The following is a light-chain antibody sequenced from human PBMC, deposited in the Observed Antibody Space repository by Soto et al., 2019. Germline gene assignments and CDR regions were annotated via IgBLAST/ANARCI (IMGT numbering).Light chain of an antibody. J-gene: IGLJ3*02. V-gene: IGLV2-23*01. CDR2: AGS. CDR3: CSYAGSATWV. Sequence: QSVLTQPASVSGSPGQSITISCTGTSSDVGDYNLVSWYQQHPGRAPKIMIYAGSRRPSGVSNRFSGSRSGTTASLTVSGLQAEDEADYYCCSYAGSATWVFGGGTQLTVL. CDR1: SSDVGDYNL.